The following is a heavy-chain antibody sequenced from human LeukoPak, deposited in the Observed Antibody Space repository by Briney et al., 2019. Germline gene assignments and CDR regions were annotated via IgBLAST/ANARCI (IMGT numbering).Heavy chain of an antibody. CDR3: AKEKGHSAYDYIYD. V-gene: IGHV3-23*01. J-gene: IGHJ4*02. Sequence: GGSLRLSCAASGFTFSNYATSWVRQGPGKGLEWVSAISGTDGSTYYADSVKGRFTISRDNSKNTLYLQMNSLRAEDTAVYYCAKEKGHSAYDYIYDWGQGTLVTVSS. CDR2: ISGTDGST. D-gene: IGHD4-11*01. CDR1: GFTFSNYA.